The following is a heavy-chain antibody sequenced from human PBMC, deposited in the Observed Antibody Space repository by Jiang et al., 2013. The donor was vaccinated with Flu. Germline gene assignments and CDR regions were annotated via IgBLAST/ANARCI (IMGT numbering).Heavy chain of an antibody. CDR2: INPSGGRT. D-gene: IGHD2-2*01. V-gene: IGHV1-46*01. CDR3: ARDRERSSTSCYFDY. CDR1: GYTFTSYY. Sequence: SGAEVKKPGASVKVSCKASGYTFTSYYMHWVRQAPGQGLEWMGIINPSGGRTSYAQKFQGRVTMTRDTSTSTVYMELTSLRSEDTAVYYCARDRERSSTSCYFDYWGQGTLVTVSS. J-gene: IGHJ4*02.